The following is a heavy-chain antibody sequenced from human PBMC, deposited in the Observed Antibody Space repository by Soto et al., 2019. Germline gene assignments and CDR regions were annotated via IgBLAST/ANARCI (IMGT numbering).Heavy chain of an antibody. Sequence: PSQTLSLSCAISGDSVSSNSAAWNWIRQSPSRGLEWLGRTYYRSKWYNDYAVSVKSRITINPDTSKNQFSLQLNSVTPEDTAVYYCARVTSYYDFWSGFSGGAFDIWGQGTMVTVSS. D-gene: IGHD3-3*01. V-gene: IGHV6-1*01. CDR3: ARVTSYYDFWSGFSGGAFDI. CDR2: TYYRSKWYN. CDR1: GDSVSSNSAA. J-gene: IGHJ3*02.